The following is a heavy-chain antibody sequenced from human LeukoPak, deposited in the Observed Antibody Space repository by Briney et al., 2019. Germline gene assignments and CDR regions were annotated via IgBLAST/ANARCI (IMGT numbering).Heavy chain of an antibody. CDR3: EGYGSGNVACY. V-gene: IGHV3-21*01. CDR1: GFTFSSYS. CDR2: ISSSSTYT. D-gene: IGHD3-10*01. Sequence: GSLRLSCAASGFTFSSYSRNSVRQAPGKGLEWVSSISSSSTYTYYADSVKGRFTISRDNAKNSLYLQMNSLRAEDTAVYYCEGYGSGNVACYWGQGTLVTVSS. J-gene: IGHJ4*02.